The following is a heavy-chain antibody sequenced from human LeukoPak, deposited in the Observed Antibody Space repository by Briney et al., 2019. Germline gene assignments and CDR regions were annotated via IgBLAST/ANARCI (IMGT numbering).Heavy chain of an antibody. V-gene: IGHV3-7*01. Sequence: GGSLRLSCAASGFTFSNYWMSWVRQAPGKGLEWVANIKQDGSEKYYVDSVKGRFTISRDNAKNSLYLQMNSLRAEDTAVYYCARIGGSRYYYYYGMDVWGQGTTVTVSS. D-gene: IGHD2-15*01. CDR1: GFTFSNYW. CDR2: IKQDGSEK. J-gene: IGHJ6*02. CDR3: ARIGGSRYYYYYGMDV.